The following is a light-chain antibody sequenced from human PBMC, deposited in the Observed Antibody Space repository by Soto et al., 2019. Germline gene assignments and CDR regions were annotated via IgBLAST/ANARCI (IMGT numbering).Light chain of an antibody. J-gene: IGKJ1*01. CDR3: QHYNNWLSWT. Sequence: EIVLTQSPVTLSLSPGERATLSCRASQSVSSSYLAWYQQKPGQAPRLLIYGASSRATGIPDRFSGSGSGTEFTLTISSLQSEDSAVYYCQHYNNWLSWTFGQGTKVDIK. CDR2: GAS. CDR1: QSVSSSY. V-gene: IGKV3-20*01.